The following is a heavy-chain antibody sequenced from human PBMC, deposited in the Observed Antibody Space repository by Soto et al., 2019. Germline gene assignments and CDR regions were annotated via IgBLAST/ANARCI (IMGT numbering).Heavy chain of an antibody. V-gene: IGHV3-23*01. CDR2: ISSRGGKT. Sequence: GGSLRLSCVGSGFMFNRYAMNWVRQAPGKGLEWVSIISSRGGKTSYAESVKGRFTISRDDSRNTLFLHMNSLWAEDTAIYYCAKETGYSYGSQPNALDVWGQGTTVTVSS. CDR3: AKETGYSYGSQPNALDV. D-gene: IGHD1-26*01. CDR1: GFMFNRYA. J-gene: IGHJ6*02.